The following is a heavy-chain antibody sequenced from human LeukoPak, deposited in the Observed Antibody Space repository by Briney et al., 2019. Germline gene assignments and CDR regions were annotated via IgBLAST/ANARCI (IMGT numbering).Heavy chain of an antibody. CDR1: GFTFSSYW. CDR2: INSDGSST. J-gene: IGHJ5*02. CDR3: ASQIQLWYSHNWFDP. D-gene: IGHD5-18*01. Sequence: GGSLRLSCAASGFTFSSYWMHWVRQAPGKGLVWVSRINSDGSSTSYADSVKGRFTISRDNAKSTLYLQMNSLRAEDTAVYYCASQIQLWYSHNWFDPWGQGTLVTVSS. V-gene: IGHV3-74*01.